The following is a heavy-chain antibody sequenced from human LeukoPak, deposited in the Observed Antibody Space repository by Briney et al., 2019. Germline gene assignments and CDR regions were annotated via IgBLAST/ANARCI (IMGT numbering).Heavy chain of an antibody. CDR3: ARGRHYYDSSGYPAY. D-gene: IGHD3-22*01. CDR1: GFTFSSYA. Sequence: PGGSLRLSCAASGFTFSSYAMHWVRQAPGKGLEYVSAISSNGGSTYYANSVKGRFTISRDNSKNTLYLQMGSLRAEDMAVYYCARGRHYYDSSGYPAYWGQGTLVTVSS. V-gene: IGHV3-64*01. CDR2: ISSNGGST. J-gene: IGHJ4*02.